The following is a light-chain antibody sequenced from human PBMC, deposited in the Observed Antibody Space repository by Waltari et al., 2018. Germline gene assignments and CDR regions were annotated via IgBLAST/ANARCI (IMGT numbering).Light chain of an antibody. CDR3: QQSFTTPPT. J-gene: IGKJ2*01. Sequence: DIVLTQSPASPASSLGGRATISCTSRPNVFYNSSDKTYLGWYQQKSGQPPKLLIYCAATRESGVPDRFSGSGSGTEFTLTISNLQAEDVAVYYCQQSFTTPPTFGQGTKVEIK. CDR2: CAA. V-gene: IGKV4-1*01. CDR1: PNVFYNSSDKTY.